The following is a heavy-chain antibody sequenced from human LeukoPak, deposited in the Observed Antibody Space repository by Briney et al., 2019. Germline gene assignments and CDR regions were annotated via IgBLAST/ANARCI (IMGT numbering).Heavy chain of an antibody. Sequence: SETLSLTCTVAGGSLNNYHWTWIRQPAGKGLEWIGRIYLSGLSTSGSTNYNPSLSSRVTMSLDTSKKQFFLNLTSVTAADTAVYYCTRGYFDSRGHNSYAPWGQGTLVTVSS. D-gene: IGHD3-22*01. CDR3: TRGYFDSRGHNSYAP. J-gene: IGHJ5*02. CDR2: IYLSGLSTSGST. V-gene: IGHV4-4*07. CDR1: GGSLNNYH.